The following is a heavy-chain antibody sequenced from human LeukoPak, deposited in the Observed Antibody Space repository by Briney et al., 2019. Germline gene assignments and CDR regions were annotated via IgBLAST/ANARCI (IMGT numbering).Heavy chain of an antibody. D-gene: IGHD5-24*01. J-gene: IGHJ6*02. CDR1: GYTFTSYD. V-gene: IGHV1-8*01. CDR2: MNPNSGNT. CDR3: ARGDGMAYYYYGMDV. Sequence: GASVKVSCKASGYTFTSYDINWVRQATGQGLEWMGWMNPNSGNTGYAQKFQGRVTMTRNTSISTAYMELSSLRPEDTAVYYCARGDGMAYYYYGMDVWGQGTTVTVSS.